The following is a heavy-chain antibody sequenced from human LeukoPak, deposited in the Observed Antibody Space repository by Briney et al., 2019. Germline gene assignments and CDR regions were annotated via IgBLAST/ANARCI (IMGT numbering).Heavy chain of an antibody. V-gene: IGHV3-48*03. CDR3: ARGYIAAAGIGY. CDR1: GFTFSSYE. D-gene: IGHD6-13*01. CDR2: ISSSGSTI. Sequence: PGGSLRLSCAASGFTFSSYEMNWVRQAPGKGLEWVSYISSSGSTIYYADSVKGRFTISRDNAKNSLYLQMNSLRAEDTAVYYCARGYIAAAGIGYWGQGTLVTVSS. J-gene: IGHJ4*02.